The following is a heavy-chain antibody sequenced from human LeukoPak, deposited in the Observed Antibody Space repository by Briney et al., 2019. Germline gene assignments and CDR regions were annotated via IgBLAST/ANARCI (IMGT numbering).Heavy chain of an antibody. CDR1: GGTFSSYA. D-gene: IGHD6-6*01. CDR3: ARGPPLVSFAY. Sequence: SVKDSCKAFGGTFSSYAISWVREAPGQGLEWMGVIIPIFGTANYAQKFQGRVTIPTDQYTSTAYMKLSNLRSEDTAVYSCARGPPLVSFAYWGQGTLLTVSS. V-gene: IGHV1-69*05. J-gene: IGHJ4*02. CDR2: IIPIFGTA.